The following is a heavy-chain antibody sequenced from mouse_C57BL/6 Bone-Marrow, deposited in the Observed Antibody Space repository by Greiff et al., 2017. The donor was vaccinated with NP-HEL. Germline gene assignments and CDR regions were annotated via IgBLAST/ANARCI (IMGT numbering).Heavy chain of an antibody. J-gene: IGHJ3*01. CDR1: GFTFSDYG. CDR3: ARRAQVPFAY. Sequence: EVKLVESGGGLVKPGGSLKLSCAASGFTFSDYGMHWVRQAPEKGLEWVAYISSGSSTIYYADTVKGRFTISRDNAKNTLFLQMTSLRSEDTAMYYCARRAQVPFAYWGQGTLVTVSA. V-gene: IGHV5-17*01. D-gene: IGHD3-2*02. CDR2: ISSGSSTI.